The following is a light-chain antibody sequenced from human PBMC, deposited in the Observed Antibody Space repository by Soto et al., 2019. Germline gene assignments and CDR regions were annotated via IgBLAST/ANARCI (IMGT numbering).Light chain of an antibody. CDR3: LLYFGGAQLV. V-gene: IGLV7-43*01. CDR1: TGAVTTGNY. J-gene: IGLJ3*02. CDR2: TTD. Sequence: QAVVTQEPSLTVSPGGTVTLTCASSTGAVTTGNYASWFQQKPGQAPRTLIYTTDNRHSWTPARFSGSLLGGKAALTLWSVQPEDEADYYCLLYFGGAQLVFGGGTKLTVL.